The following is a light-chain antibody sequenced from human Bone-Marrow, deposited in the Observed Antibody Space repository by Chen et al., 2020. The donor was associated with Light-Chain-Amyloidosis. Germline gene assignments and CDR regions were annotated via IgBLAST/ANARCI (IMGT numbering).Light chain of an antibody. J-gene: IGLJ3*02. CDR3: NSRDSSGNHLV. CDR1: SLRSYY. V-gene: IGLV3-19*01. CDR2: GKN. Sequence: SSELTQDPAVSVALGQTVRITCQGDSLRSYYESWYQQKPGQAPVLVIYGKNNRASGIPDRFSGSSSGNTASLTITGAQAEDEADYYCNSRDSSGNHLVFGGGTKLTVL.